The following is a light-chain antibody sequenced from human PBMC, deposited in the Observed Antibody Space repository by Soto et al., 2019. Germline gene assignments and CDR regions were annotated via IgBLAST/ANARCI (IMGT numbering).Light chain of an antibody. V-gene: IGKV3-20*01. CDR2: ATS. CDR3: PQYANSPPWT. Sequence: EIVLTQSPGTLSLSPGERATLSCRASQSFSSSYLAWYQQKPGQAPRLLIYATSSRATGIPDRFSGSGSGTDFTLTISRLEPEDFAVYYCPQYANSPPWTFGQGTKVEIK. J-gene: IGKJ1*01. CDR1: QSFSSSY.